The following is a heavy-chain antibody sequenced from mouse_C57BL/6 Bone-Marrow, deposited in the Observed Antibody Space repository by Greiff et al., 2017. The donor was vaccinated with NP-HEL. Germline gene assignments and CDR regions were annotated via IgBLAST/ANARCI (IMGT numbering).Heavy chain of an antibody. D-gene: IGHD1-1*01. J-gene: IGHJ1*03. V-gene: IGHV7-3*01. CDR2: IRNKANGYTT. CDR1: GFTFTDYY. CDR3: ARDSHYYGSSLWYFDV. Sequence: EVMLVESGGGLVQPGGSLSLSCAASGFTFTDYYMSWVRQPPGKALEWLGFIRNKANGYTTEYSASVKGRFTISRDNSQSILYLQMNALRAEDSATYYCARDSHYYGSSLWYFDVWGTGTTVTVSS.